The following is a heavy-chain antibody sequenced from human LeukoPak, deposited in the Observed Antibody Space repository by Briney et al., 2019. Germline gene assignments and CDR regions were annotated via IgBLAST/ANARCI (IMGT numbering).Heavy chain of an antibody. J-gene: IGHJ4*02. CDR3: TTFNILRSGISSIDY. V-gene: IGHV3-15*01. CDR1: GFTFSSYS. D-gene: IGHD2-15*01. CDR2: IKSKTDGGTT. Sequence: KPGGSLRLSCAASGFTFSSYSMNWVRQAPGKGLEWVGRIKSKTDGGTTDYAAPVKGRFTISRDDSKNTLYLQMNSLKTEDTAVYYCTTFNILRSGISSIDYWGQGTLVTVSS.